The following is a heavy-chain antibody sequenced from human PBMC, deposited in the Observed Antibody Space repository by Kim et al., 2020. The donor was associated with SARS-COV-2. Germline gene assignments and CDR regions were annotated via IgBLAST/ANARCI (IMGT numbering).Heavy chain of an antibody. D-gene: IGHD2-2*02. J-gene: IGHJ6*02. Sequence: NPSLEGRVTISVDTSKNQFSLKLSSVAAADTAVYYCARDLGAIYYYGMDVWGQGTTVTVSS. V-gene: IGHV4-34*01. CDR3: ARDLGAIYYYGMDV.